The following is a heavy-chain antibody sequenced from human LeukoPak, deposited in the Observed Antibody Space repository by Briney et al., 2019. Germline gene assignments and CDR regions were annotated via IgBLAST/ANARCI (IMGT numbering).Heavy chain of an antibody. CDR1: GGTFSSYA. D-gene: IGHD3-3*01. CDR3: ASYVRSGSFYYYMDV. V-gene: IGHV1-69*01. J-gene: IGHJ6*03. Sequence: GSSVKVSCKASGGTFSSYAISWVRQAPGQGLEWMGGIIPIFGIANYAQKFQGRVTITADESTSTAYMELSSLRSEDTAVYYCASYVRSGSFYYYMDVWGKGTTVTVSS. CDR2: IIPIFGIA.